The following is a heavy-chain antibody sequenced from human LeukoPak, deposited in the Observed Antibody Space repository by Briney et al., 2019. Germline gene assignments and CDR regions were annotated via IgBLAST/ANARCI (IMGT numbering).Heavy chain of an antibody. CDR1: GGSFSAYY. CDR3: ARLTSGHGSGTSEENKKYYYYMDV. V-gene: IGHV4-34*01. Sequence: PSETLSLTCAVYGGSFSAYYWSWIRQPPGKGLEWIGEINHSGSTNYNPSLKSRVTISVDTSKNQFSLKLSSVTAADTAVYYCARLTSGHGSGTSEENKKYYYYMDVWGKETTVTVSS. D-gene: IGHD3-10*01. J-gene: IGHJ6*03. CDR2: INHSGST.